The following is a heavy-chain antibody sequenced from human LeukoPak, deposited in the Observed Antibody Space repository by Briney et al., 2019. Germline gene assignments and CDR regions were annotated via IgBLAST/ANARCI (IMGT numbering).Heavy chain of an antibody. CDR3: GRARDGYNLVDY. V-gene: IGHV4-59*01. Sequence: SETLSLTCTVSGGSISSYYWGWVRQPPGKGLEWVGYIYYSGSTNYNPSLKSRVTISVDTSNNQFSLQLISLPAAPTPVYDCGRARDGYNLVDYWGQGTLVTVSS. D-gene: IGHD5-24*01. CDR1: GGSISSYY. J-gene: IGHJ4*02. CDR2: IYYSGST.